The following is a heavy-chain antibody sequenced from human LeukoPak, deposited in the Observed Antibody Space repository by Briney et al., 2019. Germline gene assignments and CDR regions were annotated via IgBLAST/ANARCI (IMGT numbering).Heavy chain of an antibody. D-gene: IGHD3-22*01. J-gene: IGHJ4*02. CDR2: IYYSGST. Sequence: SEALSLTCTVSGGSISSGSYYWSWIRQPAGKGLEWIGYIYYSGSTNYNPSLRSRVTISVDTSKNQFSLRLSSVTAADMAVYYCARVTGYMIEDYFDYWGQGTLVTVSS. CDR1: GGSISSGSYY. V-gene: IGHV4-61*10. CDR3: ARVTGYMIEDYFDY.